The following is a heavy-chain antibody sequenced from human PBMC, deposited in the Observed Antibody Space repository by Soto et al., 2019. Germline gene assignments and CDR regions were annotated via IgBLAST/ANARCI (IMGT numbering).Heavy chain of an antibody. D-gene: IGHD5-18*01. Sequence: GESLKISCKGSGYTFTTYWIGWVRQMPGKGLEWMGIIFPGDSATRYSPSFQGQVTISADKSISTAYLQWSSLKASDTAIYYCARRGYSYGELDYWGQGTLVTVSS. V-gene: IGHV5-51*01. CDR1: GYTFTTYW. J-gene: IGHJ4*02. CDR3: ARRGYSYGELDY. CDR2: IFPGDSAT.